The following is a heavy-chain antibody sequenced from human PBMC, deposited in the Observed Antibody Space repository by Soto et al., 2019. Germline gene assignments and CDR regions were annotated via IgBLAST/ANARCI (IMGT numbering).Heavy chain of an antibody. V-gene: IGHV3-33*06. Sequence: LRLSCAASGFTFSNYGMHWVRQAPGKGLEWVALMWDDGSNKYYADSVKGRFTISRDSSQNTVYLQMNSLTAGDTALYYCAKATATGGGDFDICGQGTMVTVSS. D-gene: IGHD2-8*02. CDR1: GFTFSNYG. CDR2: MWDDGSNK. J-gene: IGHJ3*02. CDR3: AKATATGGGDFDI.